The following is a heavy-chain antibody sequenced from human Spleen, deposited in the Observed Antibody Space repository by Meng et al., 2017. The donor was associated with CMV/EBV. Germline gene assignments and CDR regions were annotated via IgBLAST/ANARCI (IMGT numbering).Heavy chain of an antibody. CDR2: IYYSGST. CDR1: SSSYH. V-gene: IGHV4-39*07. Sequence: SSSYHWGWIRQPPGKGLEWIGSIYYSGSTYYNPSLKSRVTISVDTSKNQFSLKLSSVTAADTAVYYCARDRRRITIFGVVDSWFDPWGQGTLVTVSS. CDR3: ARDRRRITIFGVVDSWFDP. J-gene: IGHJ5*02. D-gene: IGHD3-3*01.